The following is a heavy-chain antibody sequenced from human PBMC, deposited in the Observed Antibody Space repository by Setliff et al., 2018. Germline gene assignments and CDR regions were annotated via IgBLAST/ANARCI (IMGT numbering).Heavy chain of an antibody. V-gene: IGHV4-34*01. CDR1: GGSFSGYY. D-gene: IGHD2-15*01. CDR3: ARDVVAAFGWFDP. CDR2: INHSGST. Sequence: SETLSLTCAVYGGSFSGYYWSWIRQPPGKGLEWIGEINHSGSTNYNPSLKSRVTISVDTSKNQISLKVKSVTAADTAVYYCARDVVAAFGWFDPWGQGTLVTVSS. J-gene: IGHJ5*02.